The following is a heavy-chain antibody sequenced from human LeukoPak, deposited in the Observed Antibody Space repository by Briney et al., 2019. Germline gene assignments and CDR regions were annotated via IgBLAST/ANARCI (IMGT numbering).Heavy chain of an antibody. Sequence: SETLSLTCAVYGGSFSGYYWSWIRQPPGKGLEWIGEINHSGSTNYNPSLKSRVTISLDTSKNQFSLKLTSVTAADTAVYYCVTTYYYGSGRLGGFDIWGQGTMVIVSS. J-gene: IGHJ3*02. V-gene: IGHV4-34*01. CDR1: GGSFSGYY. CDR2: INHSGST. D-gene: IGHD3-10*01. CDR3: VTTYYYGSGRLGGFDI.